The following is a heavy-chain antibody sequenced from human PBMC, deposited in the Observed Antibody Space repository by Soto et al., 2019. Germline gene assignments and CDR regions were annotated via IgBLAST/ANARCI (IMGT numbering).Heavy chain of an antibody. V-gene: IGHV3-23*01. Sequence: GGSLRLSCAASGFTFSSYAMSWVRQAPGKGLEWVSAISGSGGSTYYADSVKGRFTISRDNSKNTLYLQMNSLRAEDTAVYYCAITLYYYGSGSSIRSYYYYGMDVWGQGTTVTVSS. J-gene: IGHJ6*02. CDR1: GFTFSSYA. D-gene: IGHD3-10*01. CDR2: ISGSGGST. CDR3: AITLYYYGSGSSIRSYYYYGMDV.